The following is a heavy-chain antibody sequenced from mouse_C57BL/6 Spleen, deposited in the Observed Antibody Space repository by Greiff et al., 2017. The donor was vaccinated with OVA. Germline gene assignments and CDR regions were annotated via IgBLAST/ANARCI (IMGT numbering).Heavy chain of an antibody. J-gene: IGHJ3*01. CDR1: GYSITSDH. D-gene: IGHD2-3*01. CDR2: ISYSGST. CDR3: ARWHGYFPD. V-gene: IGHV3-8*01. Sequence: EVQLQESGPGLAKPSQTLSLTCSVTGYSITSDHWNWIRKFPGNKLEYMGYISYSGSTYYTPSLKSRISITRDTSKNQYYLQLNSVTTEDTATYYCARWHGYFPDWGQGTLVTVSA.